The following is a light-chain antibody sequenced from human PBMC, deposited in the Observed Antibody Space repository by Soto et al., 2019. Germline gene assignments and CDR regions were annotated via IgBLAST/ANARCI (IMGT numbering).Light chain of an antibody. CDR1: SGHSNYA. V-gene: IGLV4-69*01. CDR2: LNSDGSH. CDR3: QTWGTGPWV. Sequence: QLVLTQSPSASASLGASVKLTCTLSSGHSNYAIAWHQQQPEKGPRYLMKLNSDGSHSKGDGIPDRFSGSTSGAERYLTISSLQSEDEADYYCQTWGTGPWVFGGRTKLTVL. J-gene: IGLJ3*02.